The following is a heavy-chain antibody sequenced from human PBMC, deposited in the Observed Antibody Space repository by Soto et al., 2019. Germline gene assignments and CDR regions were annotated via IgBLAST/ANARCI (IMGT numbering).Heavy chain of an antibody. Sequence: QVQLVEAGGGVVQPGTSLRLSCAASGFTSSHYAMHWVRQAPGKGLEWVAVIWYDGSNKYNVDSVKGRFTISRDNSKNMLYLQMNSLRAEDTAVYYCARDGQWELLDYNHGMDVWGQGTTVTVSS. CDR3: ARDGQWELLDYNHGMDV. CDR1: GFTSSHYA. J-gene: IGHJ6*02. V-gene: IGHV3-33*01. D-gene: IGHD1-26*01. CDR2: IWYDGSNK.